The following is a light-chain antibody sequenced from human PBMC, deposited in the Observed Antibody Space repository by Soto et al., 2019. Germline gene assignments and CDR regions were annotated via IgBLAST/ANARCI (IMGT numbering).Light chain of an antibody. CDR3: KSYAGSNTYV. V-gene: IGLV1-40*01. J-gene: IGLJ1*01. CDR2: GNR. Sequence: QSVLTQPPSVSGAPGQRVTISCTGSSSNIGAGYDVHWYQQLPGTAPKLVIYGNRNRPSGVPDRFSGSKSGTSASLAITGLQAEDEADYFCKSYAGSNTYVFGSGTKLTVL. CDR1: SSNIGAGYD.